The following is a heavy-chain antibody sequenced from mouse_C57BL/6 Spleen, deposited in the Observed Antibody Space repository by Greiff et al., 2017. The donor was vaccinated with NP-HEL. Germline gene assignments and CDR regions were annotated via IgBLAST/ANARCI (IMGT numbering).Heavy chain of an antibody. CDR1: GFSLTSYG. CDR3: AKELTGNPGLVDY. D-gene: IGHD4-1*01. J-gene: IGHJ2*01. Sequence: VKLQESGPGLVQPSQSLSITCTVSGFSLTSYGVHWVRQSPGKGLEWLGVIWRGGSTDYNAAFMSRLSITKDNSKSQVFFKMNSLQADDTAIYYCAKELTGNPGLVDYWGQGTTLTVSS. CDR2: IWRGGST. V-gene: IGHV2-5*01.